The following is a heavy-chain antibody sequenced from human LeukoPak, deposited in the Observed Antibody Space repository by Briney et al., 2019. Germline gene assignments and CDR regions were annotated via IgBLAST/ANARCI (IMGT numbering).Heavy chain of an antibody. J-gene: IGHJ4*02. CDR3: ARDGNYDSSGSIDY. V-gene: IGHV4-4*07. Sequence: PSETLSLTCTVSGGSISIYYWSWIRQPPGKGLEWIGRIYTSGSTNYNPSLKSRVTMSVGTSMNQFSLKLSSVTAADTAVYYCARDGNYDSSGSIDYWGQGTLVTVSS. D-gene: IGHD3-22*01. CDR1: GGSISIYY. CDR2: IYTSGST.